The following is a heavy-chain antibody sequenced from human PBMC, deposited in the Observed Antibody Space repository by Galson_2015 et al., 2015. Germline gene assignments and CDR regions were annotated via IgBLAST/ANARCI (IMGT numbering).Heavy chain of an antibody. CDR3: ARSKLRGYGYGYSSFEI. J-gene: IGHJ3*02. Sequence: SLRLSCAPSGLTVSSNYMSWVRQAPGKGLEWVSVIYDGDNTYYADSVQGRFTISRDNSKNTLYLQMNSLRADDTAVYFCARSKLRGYGYGYSSFEIWGQGTMVTVSS. CDR2: IYDGDNT. V-gene: IGHV3-53*01. CDR1: GLTVSSNY. D-gene: IGHD5-18*01.